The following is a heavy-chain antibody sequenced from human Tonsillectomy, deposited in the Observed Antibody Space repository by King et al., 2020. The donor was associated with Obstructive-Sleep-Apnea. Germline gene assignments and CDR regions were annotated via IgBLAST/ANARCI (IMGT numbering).Heavy chain of an antibody. CDR3: TVTWGAFDI. Sequence: VQLVESGGGLIKSGGSLRLSWVASGFTFTNAWMSWVRPAPGKGLEWVGLIKSMADGGTTDYATPVKGRGTISRDDSKNTLYLQMNSLKTEDTALYYCTVTWGAFDIWGQGTMVTVSS. D-gene: IGHD2-21*02. CDR1: GFTFTNAW. V-gene: IGHV3-15*01. J-gene: IGHJ3*02. CDR2: IKSMADGGTT.